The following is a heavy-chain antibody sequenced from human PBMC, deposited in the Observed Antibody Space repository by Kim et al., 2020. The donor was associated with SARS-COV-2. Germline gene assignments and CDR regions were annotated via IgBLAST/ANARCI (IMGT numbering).Heavy chain of an antibody. J-gene: IGHJ4*02. V-gene: IGHV3-23*01. CDR1: GFTFSSYA. CDR2: ISGSGGST. Sequence: GGSLRLSCAASGFTFSSYAMSWVRQAPGKGLEWVSAISGSGGSTYYADSVKGRFTISRDNSKNTLYLQMNSLRAEDTAVYYCAKDLAPYYYDSSGYYYPHYWGQGTLVTVSS. D-gene: IGHD3-22*01. CDR3: AKDLAPYYYDSSGYYYPHY.